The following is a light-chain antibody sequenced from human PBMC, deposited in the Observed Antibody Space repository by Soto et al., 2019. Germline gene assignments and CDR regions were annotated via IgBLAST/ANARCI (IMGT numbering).Light chain of an antibody. CDR1: QNINRW. J-gene: IGKJ4*01. Sequence: DIQMTQFPSTLAASVGDRVTITCRASQNINRWLAWYQQRPGKAPDLLIHKASTLEAGVPSRFSGSASGTEFTLTISSLQPDDFAVYFCLQYNVYPLSFGGGTKVEIK. V-gene: IGKV1-5*03. CDR3: LQYNVYPLS. CDR2: KAS.